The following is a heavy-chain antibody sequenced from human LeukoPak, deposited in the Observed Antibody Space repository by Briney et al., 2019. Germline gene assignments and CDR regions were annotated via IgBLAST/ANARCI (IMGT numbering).Heavy chain of an antibody. Sequence: GGSLRLSCAASGFTFSSYAMHWVRQAPGKGLEWVAVISYDGSNKYYADSVKGRFTISRDNSKNTLYLQMNSLRAEDTAVYYCARVGSSGHTGFDYWGQGTLVTVSS. J-gene: IGHJ4*02. V-gene: IGHV3-30-3*01. D-gene: IGHD6-19*01. CDR2: ISYDGSNK. CDR3: ARVGSSGHTGFDY. CDR1: GFTFSSYA.